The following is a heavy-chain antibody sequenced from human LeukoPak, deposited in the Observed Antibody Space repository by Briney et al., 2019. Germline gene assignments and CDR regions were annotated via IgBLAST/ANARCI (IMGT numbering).Heavy chain of an antibody. Sequence: PSETLSLTCSVSGGSISSYYWSWIRQPPGKGLEWIGYIYYSGSTYYNPSLKSRVTISVDTSKNQFSLKLSSVTAADTAVYYCARVVTATSNWFDPWGQGTLVTVSS. D-gene: IGHD2-15*01. CDR1: GGSISSYY. CDR3: ARVVTATSNWFDP. V-gene: IGHV4-59*12. CDR2: IYYSGST. J-gene: IGHJ5*02.